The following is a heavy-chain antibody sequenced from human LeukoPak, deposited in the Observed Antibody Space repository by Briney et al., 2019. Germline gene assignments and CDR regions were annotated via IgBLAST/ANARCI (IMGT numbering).Heavy chain of an antibody. CDR1: GGSISSGGYS. D-gene: IGHD4-17*01. J-gene: IGHJ6*02. CDR3: ARTQVYYGDYVPYYYYGMDV. CDR2: IYYSGST. V-gene: IGHV4-61*08. Sequence: SQTLSLTCAVSGGSISSGGYSWSWIRQPPGKGLEWIGYIYYSGSTNYNPSLKSRVTISVDTSKNQFSLKLSSVTAADTAVYYCARTQVYYGDYVPYYYYGMDVWGQGTTVTVSS.